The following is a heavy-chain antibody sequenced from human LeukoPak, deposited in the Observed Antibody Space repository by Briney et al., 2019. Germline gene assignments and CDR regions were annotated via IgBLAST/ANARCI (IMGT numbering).Heavy chain of an antibody. CDR2: ITSDGSTT. Sequence: GGSLRLPCAASGFTISRYRMHWVRQAPGKGLVWVSRITSDGSTTNYADSVKGRFTISRDDAKNTLYLQMNSLRVEDTAVYYCVPGSGFAYWGQGSLVTVSS. V-gene: IGHV3-74*01. D-gene: IGHD6-19*01. CDR1: GFTISRYR. J-gene: IGHJ4*02. CDR3: VPGSGFAY.